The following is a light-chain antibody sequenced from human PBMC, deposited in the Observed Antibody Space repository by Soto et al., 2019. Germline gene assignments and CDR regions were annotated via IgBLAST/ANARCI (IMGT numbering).Light chain of an antibody. CDR2: DAY. Sequence: DIQITQTPSTLSASVGDRVTISCRASQSISSWLAWYQQKPGKAPKLLIYDAYSLESGVPSRFSGRRSGTEFTLTIAGLQPEDFATYYCQQYESYSPLTFCGGTKVDI. CDR3: QQYESYSPLT. CDR1: QSISSW. J-gene: IGKJ4*01. V-gene: IGKV1-5*01.